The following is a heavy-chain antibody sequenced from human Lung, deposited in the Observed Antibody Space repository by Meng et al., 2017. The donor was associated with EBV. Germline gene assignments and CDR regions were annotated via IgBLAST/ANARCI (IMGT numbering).Heavy chain of an antibody. Sequence: GCGPGPGKPSGILSLPCAFSVGPFSSSNGCSWVRQPPGKGLEWIGEIYHSGSTNYNTSLKTRVTISLDTSKNQFSLKLSSVTAADTAVYYCAATVNDGYFDYWGQGTLVTVSS. J-gene: IGHJ4*02. CDR3: AATVNDGYFDY. V-gene: IGHV4-4*02. D-gene: IGHD4-11*01. CDR1: VGPFSSSNG. CDR2: IYHSGST.